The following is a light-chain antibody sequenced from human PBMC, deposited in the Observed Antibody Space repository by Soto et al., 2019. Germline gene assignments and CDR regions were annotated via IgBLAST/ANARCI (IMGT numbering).Light chain of an antibody. CDR1: QDISNF. Sequence: DIQMTQSPSSLSASVGDRVTITCRASQDISNFLAWYQQKPGEVPNLLVYAASTLQSGVPSRFSGSGSGTDFTLTINSLQPEDVATYYCQRYKRASIFGPGTRLEI. CDR2: AAS. J-gene: IGKJ5*01. V-gene: IGKV1-27*01. CDR3: QRYKRASI.